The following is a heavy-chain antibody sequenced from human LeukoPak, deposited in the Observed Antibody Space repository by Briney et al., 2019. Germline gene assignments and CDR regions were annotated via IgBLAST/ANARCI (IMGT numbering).Heavy chain of an antibody. D-gene: IGHD6-13*01. CDR1: GYTFDTYG. V-gene: IGHV1-18*01. CDR3: AKVAGDRMDY. J-gene: IGHJ4*02. CDR2: ISANTGKT. Sequence: VASVKVSCKASGYTFDTYGFCWARQAPGHGLEWMGWISANTGKTDYAQKFQGRVTMTTDTSTSTAYMELRTLRPDDTAVYYCAKVAGDRMDYWGRGTLLTVSS.